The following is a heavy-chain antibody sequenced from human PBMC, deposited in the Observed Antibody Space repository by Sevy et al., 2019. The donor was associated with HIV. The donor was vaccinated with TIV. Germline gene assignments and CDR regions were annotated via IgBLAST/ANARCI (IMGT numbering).Heavy chain of an antibody. V-gene: IGHV3-23*01. Sequence: GGSLRLPCAASGFTFSSYAMSWVRQAPGKGLEWVSVISGSGGSTYYADSVKGRFTISRDNSKNTLYLQMNSLRAEDTAVYYCAKVSKYSSSWYFDYWGQGTLVTVSS. CDR1: GFTFSSYA. CDR2: ISGSGGST. CDR3: AKVSKYSSSWYFDY. D-gene: IGHD6-13*01. J-gene: IGHJ4*02.